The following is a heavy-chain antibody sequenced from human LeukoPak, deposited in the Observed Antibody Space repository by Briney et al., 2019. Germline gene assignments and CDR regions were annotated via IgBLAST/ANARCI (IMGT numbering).Heavy chain of an antibody. CDR2: IIPIFGTA. CDR1: GGTFSSYA. Sequence: ASVKVSCKASGGTFSSYAISWVRQAPGQGLEWMGGIIPIFGTANYAQKFQGRVTITADESTSTAHMELSSLRSEDTAVYYCARVVLGRRWLQTSYYYGMDVWGQGTTVTVSS. J-gene: IGHJ6*02. CDR3: ARVVLGRRWLQTSYYYGMDV. V-gene: IGHV1-69*13. D-gene: IGHD5-24*01.